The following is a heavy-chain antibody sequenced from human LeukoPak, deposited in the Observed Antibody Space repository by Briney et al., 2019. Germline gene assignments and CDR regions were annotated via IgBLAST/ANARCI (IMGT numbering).Heavy chain of an antibody. V-gene: IGHV1-3*03. CDR2: INAGNGNT. J-gene: IGHJ4*02. Sequence: GASVKVSCKASGYTFTSYAMHWVRQAPGQRLRGLGWINAGNGNTKYSQEFQGRVTITRDTSASTAYMELSSLRSEDMAVYYCARSFQDYGDPFSFDYWGQGTLVTVSS. D-gene: IGHD4-17*01. CDR3: ARSFQDYGDPFSFDY. CDR1: GYTFTSYA.